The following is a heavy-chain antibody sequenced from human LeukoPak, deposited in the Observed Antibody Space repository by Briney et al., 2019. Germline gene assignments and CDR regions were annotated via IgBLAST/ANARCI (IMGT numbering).Heavy chain of an antibody. V-gene: IGHV3-30*18. D-gene: IGHD4-17*01. CDR3: AKDPYGDYVSYFDY. Sequence: GGSLRLSCAASGFTFSSYGMHWVRQAPGKGLEWVAVISYDGSNKYYADSVKGRFTISRDNSKSTLYLQMNSPRAEDTAVYYCAKDPYGDYVSYFDYWGQGTLVTVSS. CDR1: GFTFSSYG. CDR2: ISYDGSNK. J-gene: IGHJ4*02.